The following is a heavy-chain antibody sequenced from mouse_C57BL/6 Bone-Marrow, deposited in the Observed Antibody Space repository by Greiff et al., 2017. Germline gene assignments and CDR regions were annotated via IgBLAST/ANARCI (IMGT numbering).Heavy chain of an antibody. J-gene: IGHJ1*03. V-gene: IGHV8-8*01. CDR2: IWWDDDK. D-gene: IGHD1-1*01. CDR1: GFSLSTFGMG. Sequence: QVTLKVSGPGILQPSQTLSLTCSFSGFSLSTFGMGVGWIRQPSGKGLEWLAPIWWDDDKYYNPALKGRPTISKDTSKNQVFLKIANVDTADTATYYCARIEDYYGSSYEYFDVWGTGTTVTVSS. CDR3: ARIEDYYGSSYEYFDV.